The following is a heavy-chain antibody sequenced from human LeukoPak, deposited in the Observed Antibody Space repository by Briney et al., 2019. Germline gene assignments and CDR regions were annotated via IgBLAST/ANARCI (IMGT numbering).Heavy chain of an antibody. J-gene: IGHJ4*02. V-gene: IGHV4-34*01. D-gene: IGHD3-10*01. CDR2: INHSGST. CDR3: ARQSDYYGSVATQEDY. Sequence: SETLSLTCTVSGGSVSDYYWSWIRQPPGKGLEWIGEINHSGSTNYNPSLKSRVTISVDASKNQFSLKLSSVTAADTAVYYCARQSDYYGSVATQEDYWGQGTLVTVSS. CDR1: GGSVSDYY.